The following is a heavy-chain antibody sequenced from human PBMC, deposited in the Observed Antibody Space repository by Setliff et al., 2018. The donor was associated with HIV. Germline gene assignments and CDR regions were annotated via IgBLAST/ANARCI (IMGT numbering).Heavy chain of an antibody. J-gene: IGHJ4*02. D-gene: IGHD2-21*02. Sequence: ASVKVSCKVSGYTLTELSMHWVRQAPGKGLEWMGRFDPENGETIYAHKFQGRVTMTEDTSTDTAYMDLSSLRSEDTAFYYCATDVLRGPGRGVTGLDYWGQGTLVTVSS. CDR1: GYTLTELS. V-gene: IGHV1-24*01. CDR3: ATDVLRGPGRGVTGLDY. CDR2: FDPENGET.